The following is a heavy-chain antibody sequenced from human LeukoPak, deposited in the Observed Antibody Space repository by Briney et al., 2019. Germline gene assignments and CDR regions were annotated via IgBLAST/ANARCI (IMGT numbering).Heavy chain of an antibody. V-gene: IGHV4-30-2*01. CDR2: IYHSGST. CDR3: ARQRLYSSSWYERTFDY. CDR1: GGSISSGGYS. J-gene: IGHJ4*02. D-gene: IGHD6-13*01. Sequence: TSETLSLTCAVSGGSISSGGYSWSWIRQPPGKGLEWIGYIYHSGSTYYNPSLKSRVTISVDTSKNQFSLKLSSVTAADTAVYFCARQRLYSSSWYERTFDYWGQGTLVTVSS.